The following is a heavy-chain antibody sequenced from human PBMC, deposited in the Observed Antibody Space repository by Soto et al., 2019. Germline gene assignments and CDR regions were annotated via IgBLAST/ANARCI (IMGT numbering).Heavy chain of an antibody. D-gene: IGHD6-13*01. CDR2: IYYSGST. V-gene: IGHV4-30-4*01. CDR3: ARVPIAAAGPYFDY. Sequence: SETLSLTCTVSGGSISSGDYYWSWIRQPPGKGLEWIGYIYYSGSTYYNPSLKSRVTISVDTSKNQFSLKLSSVTAADTAVYYCARVPIAAAGPYFDYWGQGTLVTVSS. J-gene: IGHJ4*02. CDR1: GGSISSGDYY.